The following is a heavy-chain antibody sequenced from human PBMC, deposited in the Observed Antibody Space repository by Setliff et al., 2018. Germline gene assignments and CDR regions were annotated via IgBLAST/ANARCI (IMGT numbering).Heavy chain of an antibody. CDR3: GGDWRAHYMDV. CDR2: INHSGST. CDR1: GGSFSGYQ. D-gene: IGHD2-21*02. J-gene: IGHJ6*03. V-gene: IGHV4-34*01. Sequence: SETLSLTCAVYGGSFSGYQWSWIRQPPGKGLEWIGEINHSGSTNYNPSLKSRVSISVEKSKNQFSLKLTSVTAADTAVYYCGGDWRAHYMDVWGKGTTVTVSS.